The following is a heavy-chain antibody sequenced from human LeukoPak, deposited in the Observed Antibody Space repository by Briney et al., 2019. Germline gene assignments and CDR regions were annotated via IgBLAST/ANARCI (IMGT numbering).Heavy chain of an antibody. J-gene: IGHJ6*03. Sequence: ASVKVSCKASGYTFTGYYMHWVRQAPGQGLEWMGWINPNSGGTNYAQKFQGRVTMTRDTSISTAYMELSSLRSEDTAVYYCAGDTGYSSGWLAARLGYYYYYYMDVWGKGTTVTVSS. CDR2: INPNSGGT. D-gene: IGHD6-19*01. CDR1: GYTFTGYY. CDR3: AGDTGYSSGWLAARLGYYYYYYMDV. V-gene: IGHV1-2*02.